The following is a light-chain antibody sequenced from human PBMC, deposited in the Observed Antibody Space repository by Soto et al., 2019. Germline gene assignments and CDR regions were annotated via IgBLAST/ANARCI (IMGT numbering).Light chain of an antibody. CDR1: QFIASY. V-gene: IGKV1-39*01. J-gene: IGKJ2*01. CDR2: AAI. CDR3: QQSYNTPYT. Sequence: DIQLTQSPSTLSASIGDSVTITCRTSQFIASYVNWYQQKPGKAPKLLIYAAITLQSGVPSTVSGSGSGTDFTLTISSLQPEDSATYYCQQSYNTPYTFGQGTKLEIK.